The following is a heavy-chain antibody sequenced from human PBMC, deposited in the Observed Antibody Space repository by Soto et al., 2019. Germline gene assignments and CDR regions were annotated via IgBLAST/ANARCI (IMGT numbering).Heavy chain of an antibody. V-gene: IGHV1-58*01. CDR3: AADRYCGGDCYANWFDP. Sequence: SVKVSCKASGFTFTSSAVQWVRQARGQRLEWIGWIVVGSGNTNYAQKFQERVTITRDMSTSTAYMKMSSLRSEDTVVYYCAADRYCGGDCYANWFDPWGQGTLVTVSS. J-gene: IGHJ5*02. CDR1: GFTFTSSA. D-gene: IGHD2-21*02. CDR2: IVVGSGNT.